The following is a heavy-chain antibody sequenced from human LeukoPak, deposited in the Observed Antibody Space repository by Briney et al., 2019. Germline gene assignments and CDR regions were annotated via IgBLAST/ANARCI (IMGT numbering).Heavy chain of an antibody. CDR1: GFTFGGFA. V-gene: IGHV3-49*03. CDR3: TSFCGGDCFSTASY. D-gene: IGHD2-21*02. Sequence: GRSLRPSCTASGFTFGGFAMSWFRQAPGRGLEWVGFIRSKTYGETTEYAASVKGRFTISRDDSKSIAYLQMNSLKTEDTAVYFCTSFCGGDCFSTASYWGQGTLVTVSS. CDR2: IRSKTYGETT. J-gene: IGHJ4*02.